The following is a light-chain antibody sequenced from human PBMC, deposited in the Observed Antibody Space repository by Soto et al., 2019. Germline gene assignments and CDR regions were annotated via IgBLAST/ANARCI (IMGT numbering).Light chain of an antibody. CDR1: QNIGSTY. V-gene: IGKV3-20*01. CDR3: QQDGTAGT. J-gene: IGKJ1*01. CDR2: GAS. Sequence: EVVLTQSPGTLSLSPGERATLSCRASQNIGSTYLAWYHQRPAQAPRLLIYGASSRATDVPDRFSGSGSGTDFTLTISRLEPEDFVVYYCQQDGTAGTLGRGTKVVVK.